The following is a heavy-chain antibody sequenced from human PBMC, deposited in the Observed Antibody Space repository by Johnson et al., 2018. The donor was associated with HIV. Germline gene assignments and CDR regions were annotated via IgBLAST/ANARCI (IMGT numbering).Heavy chain of an antibody. V-gene: IGHV3-64*01. CDR1: GFTFSSYW. J-gene: IGHJ3*02. Sequence: VQLVESGGGLVQPGGSLRLSCAASGFTFSSYWMSWVRQAPGKGLESVSGISSNGRSTYHAKSVKGRFTISRDNSKNTLYLQMNSLRAEDTAVYFCARDPCTGASCLPGAFDIWGQGTLVTVSS. D-gene: IGHD2-15*01. CDR2: ISSNGRST. CDR3: ARDPCTGASCLPGAFDI.